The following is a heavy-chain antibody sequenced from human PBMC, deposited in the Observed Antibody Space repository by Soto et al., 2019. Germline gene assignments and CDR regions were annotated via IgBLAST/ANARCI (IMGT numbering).Heavy chain of an antibody. Sequence: SETLSLTCAVYGGSFSGYYWSWIRQPPGKGLEWIGEINHSGSTNYNPSLKSRVTISVDTSKNQFSLKLSSVTAADTAVYYCAREEYYDILTGYYVYYYGTDVWGQGTTVTVSS. D-gene: IGHD3-9*01. CDR1: GGSFSGYY. J-gene: IGHJ6*02. V-gene: IGHV4-34*01. CDR2: INHSGST. CDR3: AREEYYDILTGYYVYYYGTDV.